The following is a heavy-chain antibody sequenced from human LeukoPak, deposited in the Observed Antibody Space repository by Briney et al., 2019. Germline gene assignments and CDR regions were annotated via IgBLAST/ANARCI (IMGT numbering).Heavy chain of an antibody. CDR2: ISGSGGGT. D-gene: IGHD3-22*01. V-gene: IGHV3-23*01. Sequence: PGGSLRLSCAAPGFTFSNYAMSWVRQAPGKGLEWVSAISGSGGGTYYADSVQGRFTISRDNSKNTLYLQLNSLRAEDTAVYYCAKLGRDYYDSSGPIFDYWGQGTLVTVSS. CDR3: AKLGRDYYDSSGPIFDY. CDR1: GFTFSNYA. J-gene: IGHJ4*02.